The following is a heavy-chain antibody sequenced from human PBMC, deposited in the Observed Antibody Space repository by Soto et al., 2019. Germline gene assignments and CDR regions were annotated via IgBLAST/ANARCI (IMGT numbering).Heavy chain of an antibody. J-gene: IGHJ4*02. V-gene: IGHV1-69*13. Sequence: ASVKVSCKASGGTFSSYAISWVRQAPGQGLEWMGGIIPIFGTANYAQKFQGRVTITADESTSTAYMELSSLRSEDTAVYYCARARVHYYDTSGYYTPFDYWGQGTLVTVSS. D-gene: IGHD3-22*01. CDR1: GGTFSSYA. CDR3: ARARVHYYDTSGYYTPFDY. CDR2: IIPIFGTA.